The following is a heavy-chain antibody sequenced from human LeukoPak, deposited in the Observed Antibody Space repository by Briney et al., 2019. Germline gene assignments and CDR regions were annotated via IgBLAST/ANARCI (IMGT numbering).Heavy chain of an antibody. CDR3: ARDGPVPYYYDSSIPTKRLHFDY. V-gene: IGHV3-66*01. CDR2: IYSGGST. D-gene: IGHD3-22*01. Sequence: GGSLRLSCAASEFSVGSNYMNWVRQAPGKGLERVSLIYSGGSTYYADSVKGRFTISRDNSKNTLYLQMNSLRAEDTAVYYCARDGPVPYYYDSSIPTKRLHFDYWGQGTLVTVAS. CDR1: EFSVGSNY. J-gene: IGHJ4*02.